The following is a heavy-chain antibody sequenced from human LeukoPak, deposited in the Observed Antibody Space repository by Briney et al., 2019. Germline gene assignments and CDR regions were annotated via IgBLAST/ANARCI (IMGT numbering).Heavy chain of an antibody. CDR2: IYPGDSDT. Sequence: GESLKISCQGSGYSFTSYWIGWVRQMPGKGLGWMGIIYPGDSDTRYSPSFQGQVTISADKSISTAYLQWSSLKASDSAMYYCARPRYYDSSGYPYYFDYWGQGTLVTVSS. V-gene: IGHV5-51*01. CDR3: ARPRYYDSSGYPYYFDY. D-gene: IGHD3-22*01. CDR1: GYSFTSYW. J-gene: IGHJ4*02.